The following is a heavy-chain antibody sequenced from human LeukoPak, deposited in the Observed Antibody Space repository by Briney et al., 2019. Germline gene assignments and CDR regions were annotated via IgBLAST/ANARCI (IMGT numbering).Heavy chain of an antibody. V-gene: IGHV1-46*01. CDR3: ASAGDQFFEY. J-gene: IGHJ4*02. D-gene: IGHD3-10*01. CDR1: GDTFSDYY. Sequence: ASVKVSCKASGDTFSDYYIHWVRKAPGQGLEWNCIINTTGDDANYTQNFQSRVTLTRDTSASTVYMELTSLRSEDTAVYYCASAGDQFFEYWGQGTPVTVSS. CDR2: INTTGDDA.